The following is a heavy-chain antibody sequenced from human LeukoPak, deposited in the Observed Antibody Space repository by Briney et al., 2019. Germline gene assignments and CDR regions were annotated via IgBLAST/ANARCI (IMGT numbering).Heavy chain of an antibody. CDR2: IYYSGST. CDR3: ASTLIQGPRVEYYYMDV. V-gene: IGHV4-31*03. Sequence: PSETLSLTCTVSGGSVSSGAYYWSWIRQHPGKGLEWIGYIYYSGSTYYNPSLKSRLTISVDASKNQFSLNLRSVTAADTAVYYCASTLIQGPRVEYYYMDVWGKGTTVTVSS. CDR1: GGSVSSGAYY. J-gene: IGHJ6*03.